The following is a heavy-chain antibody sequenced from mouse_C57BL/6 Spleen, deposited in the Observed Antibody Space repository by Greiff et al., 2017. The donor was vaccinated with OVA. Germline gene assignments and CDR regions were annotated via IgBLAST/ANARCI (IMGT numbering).Heavy chain of an antibody. J-gene: IGHJ2*01. V-gene: IGHV1-81*01. CDR3: AREVITTVVNYFDY. D-gene: IGHD1-1*01. CDR1: GYTFTSYG. Sequence: VKLQESGAELARPGASVKLSCKASGYTFTSYGISWVKQRTGQGLEWIGEIYPRSGNTYYNEKFKGKATLTADKSSSTAYMELRSLTSEDSAVYFCAREVITTVVNYFDYWGQGTTLTVSS. CDR2: IYPRSGNT.